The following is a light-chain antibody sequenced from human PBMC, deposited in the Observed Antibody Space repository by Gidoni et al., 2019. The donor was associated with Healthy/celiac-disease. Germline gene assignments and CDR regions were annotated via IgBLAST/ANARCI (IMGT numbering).Light chain of an antibody. CDR1: QDISNY. J-gene: IGKJ2*01. CDR3: QQYDNLPYT. CDR2: DAS. V-gene: IGKV1-33*01. Sequence: DIKMTQSPSSLSASVGDRVTITCQASQDISNYLNWYQQKPGKAPKLLIYDASNLETGVPSRFSGSGSGTDFTFTISSLQPEDIATYYCQQYDNLPYTFXQXTKLEIK.